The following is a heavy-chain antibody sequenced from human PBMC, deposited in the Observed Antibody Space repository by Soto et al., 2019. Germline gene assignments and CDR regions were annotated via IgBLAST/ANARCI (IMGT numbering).Heavy chain of an antibody. D-gene: IGHD4-4*01. CDR1: GYTFTSYY. V-gene: IGHV1-46*01. J-gene: IGHJ6*02. CDR3: ARDQSTVTYYYYGMDV. CDR2: INPSGGST. Sequence: ASVKVSCKASGYTFTSYYMHWVRQAPGQGLEWMGIINPSGGSTSYAQKIQGRVTMTRYTSTSTVYMELSSLRSEDTALYYCARDQSTVTYYYYGMDVWGQGTTVTVSS.